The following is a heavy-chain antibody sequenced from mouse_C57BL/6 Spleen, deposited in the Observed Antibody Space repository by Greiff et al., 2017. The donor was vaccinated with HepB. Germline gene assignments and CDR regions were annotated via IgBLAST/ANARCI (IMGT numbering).Heavy chain of an antibody. V-gene: IGHV3-1*01. D-gene: IGHD1-1*01. CDR3: ARGGGSSDAMDY. J-gene: IGHJ4*01. CDR1: GYSITSGYD. CDR2: ISYSGST. Sequence: ESGPGMVKPSQSLSLTCTVTGYSITSGYDWHWIRHFPGNKLEWMGYISYSGSTNYNPSLKSRISITHDTSKNHFVLKLNSVTTEDTATYYCARGGGSSDAMDYWGQGTSVTVSS.